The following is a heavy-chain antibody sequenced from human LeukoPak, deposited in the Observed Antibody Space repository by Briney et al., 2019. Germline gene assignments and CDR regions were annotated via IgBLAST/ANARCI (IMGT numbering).Heavy chain of an antibody. CDR2: IFYTGTT. CDR1: GDSIRNNNYH. J-gene: IGHJ4*02. D-gene: IGHD6-13*01. CDR3: ASEVKAAAVT. Sequence: SETLFLTCTVSGDSIRNNNYHWAWVRQPPGKGLEWIGSIFYTGTTYYKPSLKSRVTLSVDTSKNQFSLKQTSVTATDTAVYYCASEVKAAAVTWGQGTLVTVSS. V-gene: IGHV4-39*01.